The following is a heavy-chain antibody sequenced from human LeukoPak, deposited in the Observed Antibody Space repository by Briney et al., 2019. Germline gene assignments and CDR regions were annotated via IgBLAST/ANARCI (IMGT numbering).Heavy chain of an antibody. CDR1: GFTVSSNY. V-gene: IGHV3-23*01. CDR2: ISGSGRST. Sequence: GGSLRLSCAASGFTVSSNYMSWVRQAPGKGLEWVSVISGSGRSTYYADSVKGRFTISREKSKNMLYIQMNSLRAEDKDIYYCAKSVVNSGTYIPFDSWGQGTLVAVSS. D-gene: IGHD1-26*01. J-gene: IGHJ4*02. CDR3: AKSVVNSGTYIPFDS.